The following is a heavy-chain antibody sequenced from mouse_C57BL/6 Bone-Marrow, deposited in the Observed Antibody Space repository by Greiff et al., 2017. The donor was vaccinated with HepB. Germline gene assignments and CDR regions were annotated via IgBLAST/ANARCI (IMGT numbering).Heavy chain of an antibody. J-gene: IGHJ4*01. D-gene: IGHD2-5*01. CDR2: IYPGSGST. CDR3: ARLYYSNSYYAMDY. Sequence: QVQLQQPGAELVKPGASVKMSCKASGYTFTSYWITWVKQRPGQGLEWIGDIYPGSGSTNYNEKFKSKATLTVDTASSTAYMQLSSLTSEDSAVYYCARLYYSNSYYAMDYWGQGTSVTVSS. CDR1: GYTFTSYW. V-gene: IGHV1-55*01.